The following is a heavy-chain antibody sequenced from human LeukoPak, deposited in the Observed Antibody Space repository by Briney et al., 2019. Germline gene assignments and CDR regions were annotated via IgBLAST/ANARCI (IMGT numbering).Heavy chain of an antibody. CDR1: GYTFTSYG. V-gene: IGHV1-18*01. D-gene: IGHD6-13*01. CDR2: ICAYNGNT. J-gene: IGHJ4*02. CDR3: ARDTTPGGSSSWFT. Sequence: ASVKVSCKASGYTFTSYGISWVRQAPGQGLEWMGWICAYNGNTNYAQKLQGRVTMTTDTSTSTAYMEVSSLRSEDTAVYYCARDTTPGGSSSWFTWGQGTLVTVSS.